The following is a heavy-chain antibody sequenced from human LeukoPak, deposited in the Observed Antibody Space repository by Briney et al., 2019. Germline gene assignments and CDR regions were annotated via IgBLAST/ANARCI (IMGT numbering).Heavy chain of an antibody. CDR1: GFTFSTYW. Sequence: GGSLGLSCAASGFTFSTYWMHWVRQAPGKGLVWVSRINRDGSSTNYADSVKGRFTISRDNAKNTVYLQMNSLSAEDTAMYYCTFSSYGDHVGVDAFDIWGQGTMVTVSS. CDR2: INRDGSST. D-gene: IGHD4-17*01. J-gene: IGHJ3*02. V-gene: IGHV3-74*01. CDR3: TFSSYGDHVGVDAFDI.